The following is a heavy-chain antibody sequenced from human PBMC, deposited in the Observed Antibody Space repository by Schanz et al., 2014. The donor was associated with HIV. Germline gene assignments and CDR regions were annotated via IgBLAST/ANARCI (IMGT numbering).Heavy chain of an antibody. D-gene: IGHD3-9*01. CDR2: VKQDGSEK. V-gene: IGHV3-7*01. J-gene: IGHJ4*02. CDR1: GFTYSNYW. Sequence: EVQLVESGGGSAQPGGSLRLSCTVSGFTYSNYWMSWVRQAPGKGLEWVAKVKQDGSEKYYVDSVKGRFTISRDNANNSLYLQMNSLRAEDTAVYYCARDAARYFDWSYYFDFWGQGTLVTVSS. CDR3: ARDAARYFDWSYYFDF.